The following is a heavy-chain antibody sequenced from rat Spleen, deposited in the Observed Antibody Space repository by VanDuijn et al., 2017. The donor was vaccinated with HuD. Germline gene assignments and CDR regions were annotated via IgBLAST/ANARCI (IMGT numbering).Heavy chain of an antibody. V-gene: IGHV5-25*01. CDR3: ARRGNSVFWNFDF. J-gene: IGHJ1*01. CDR2: INYDGSNT. Sequence: EVQLVESGGGLVQPGRSLKLSCAASGFTFSNYHMAWVRQAPTKGLEWVASINYDGSNTYYRDSVKGRFSISRDDAKSTLYLQMDSLRSEDTATYYCARRGNSVFWNFDFWGPGTMVSVSS. CDR1: GFTFSNYH. D-gene: IGHD4-4*01.